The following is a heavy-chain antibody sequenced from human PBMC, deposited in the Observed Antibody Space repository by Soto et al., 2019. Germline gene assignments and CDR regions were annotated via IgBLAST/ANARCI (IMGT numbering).Heavy chain of an antibody. D-gene: IGHD6-13*01. CDR2: IVVGSGNT. J-gene: IGHJ5*02. CDR3: VADLAAAGPGWFDP. Sequence: QMQLVQSGPEVKKPGTSVKVSCKASGFTFTSSAVQWVRQARGQRLEWIGWIVVGSGNTNYAQKFQERVTITRDMSTSTAYMELSSLRSEDTAVYYCVADLAAAGPGWFDPWGQGTLVTVSS. V-gene: IGHV1-58*01. CDR1: GFTFTSSA.